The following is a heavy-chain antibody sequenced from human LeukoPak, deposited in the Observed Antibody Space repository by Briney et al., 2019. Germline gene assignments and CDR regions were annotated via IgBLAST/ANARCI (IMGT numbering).Heavy chain of an antibody. J-gene: IGHJ6*02. V-gene: IGHV4-34*01. D-gene: IGHD6-19*01. Sequence: SETLSLTCAVYGGSFSGYYWSWIRQPPGKELEWIGEINHSGSTNYNPSLKSRATISVDTSKNQFSLKLSSVTAADTAVYYCARAQWLENYYYYGMDVWGQGTTVTVSS. CDR2: INHSGST. CDR1: GGSFSGYY. CDR3: ARAQWLENYYYYGMDV.